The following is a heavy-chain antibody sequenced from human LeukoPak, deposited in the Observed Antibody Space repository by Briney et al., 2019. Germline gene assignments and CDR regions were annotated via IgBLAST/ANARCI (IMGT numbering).Heavy chain of an antibody. Sequence: GASVKVSCKASGNTFTMYSIHWVRQAPGQGLEWMGMINPSDGATTYAQRFQGRVTMTRDMSTTTVYMDLRSLRSEDTAVYYCARDGLVRGVIGSFDVWGQGTMVTVSS. J-gene: IGHJ3*01. CDR2: INPSDGAT. D-gene: IGHD3-10*01. CDR1: GNTFTMYS. V-gene: IGHV1-46*01. CDR3: ARDGLVRGVIGSFDV.